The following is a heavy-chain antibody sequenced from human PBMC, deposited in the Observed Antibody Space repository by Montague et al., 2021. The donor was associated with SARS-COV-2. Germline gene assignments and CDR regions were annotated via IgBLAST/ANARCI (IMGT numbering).Heavy chain of an antibody. D-gene: IGHD3-22*01. Sequence: SETLSLTCTVSGGSTSNYYWSWIRQPPGRGLEWIGYIYYSGSTDYSPSLKSRVTISLDTSKNQFSLKVTSVTAADTAVYYCARGGGYYSYGLDVWGPGTTVTVSS. CDR1: GGSTSNYY. V-gene: IGHV4-59*01. CDR2: IYYSGST. CDR3: ARGGGYYSYGLDV. J-gene: IGHJ6*02.